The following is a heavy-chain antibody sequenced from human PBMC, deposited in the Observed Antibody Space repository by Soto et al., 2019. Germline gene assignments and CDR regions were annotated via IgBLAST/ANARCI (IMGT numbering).Heavy chain of an antibody. CDR2: IIPIFVTA. CDR3: ASGTSIAARPNSYYYYYGMDV. V-gene: IGHV1-69*06. Sequence: QVQLVQSGAEVKKPGSSVKVSCKASGGTFSSYAISWVRQAPGQGLEWMGGIIPIFVTANYAQKFQGRVTITADKSTSTAYMELSSLRSEDTAVYYCASGTSIAARPNSYYYYYGMDVWGQGTTVTVSS. CDR1: GGTFSSYA. D-gene: IGHD6-6*01. J-gene: IGHJ6*02.